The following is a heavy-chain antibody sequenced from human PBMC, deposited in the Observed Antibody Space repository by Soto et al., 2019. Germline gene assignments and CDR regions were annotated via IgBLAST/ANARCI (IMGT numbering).Heavy chain of an antibody. V-gene: IGHV1-69*01. D-gene: IGHD4-17*01. Sequence: QVQLVQSGDEVKKPASSVKVSCKASGATFSNFAVSWVRQSPGQGLEWMGGIIPIFGTPNYAQRFQGRVTITADESTSTAYMELSSLKSDDTAVYYCAGNDYEDSDRDYYFDAWGQGTLVTVSS. CDR1: GATFSNFA. CDR2: IIPIFGTP. J-gene: IGHJ4*02. CDR3: AGNDYEDSDRDYYFDA.